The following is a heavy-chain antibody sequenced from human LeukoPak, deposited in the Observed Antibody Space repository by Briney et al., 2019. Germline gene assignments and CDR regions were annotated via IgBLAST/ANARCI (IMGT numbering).Heavy chain of an antibody. CDR2: INHSGST. CDR3: AIIPRPRSGSYYNRSFDY. V-gene: IGHV4-34*01. J-gene: IGHJ4*02. D-gene: IGHD3-10*01. CDR1: GGSFSGYY. Sequence: PSETLSLTCAVYGGSFSGYYWSWIRQPPGKGLEWIGEINHSGSTKYNPSLKSRVTMSVDTSKNPFSLKLSSVTAADTALYYCAIIPRPRSGSYYNRSFDYWGQGTLVTVSS.